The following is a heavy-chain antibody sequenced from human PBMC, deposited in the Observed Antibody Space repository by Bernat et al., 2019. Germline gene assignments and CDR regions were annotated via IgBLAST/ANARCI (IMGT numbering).Heavy chain of an antibody. Sequence: QVQLQQWGAGLLKPSETLSLTCAVYGGSFSGYYWSWIRQPPGQGLEGIGSIYYSGSTYYNPSLKSRVTISVDTSKNQFALKLRSVTAADTAVYYCARLREDSRYYCMDVWGKGTTVTVSS. V-gene: IGHV4-34*01. CDR2: IYYSGST. CDR1: GGSFSGYY. D-gene: IGHD1-26*01. CDR3: ARLREDSRYYCMDV. J-gene: IGHJ6*03.